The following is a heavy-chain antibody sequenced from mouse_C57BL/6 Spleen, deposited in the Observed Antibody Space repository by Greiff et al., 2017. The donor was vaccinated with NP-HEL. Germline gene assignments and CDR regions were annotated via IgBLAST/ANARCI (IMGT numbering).Heavy chain of an antibody. CDR2: ISSGGDYI. D-gene: IGHD1-1*01. J-gene: IGHJ4*01. CDR3: TRGLHYYGSSYGAMDY. Sequence: EVQGVESGEGLVKPGGSLKLSCAASGFTFSSYAMSWVRQTPEKRLEWVAYISSGGDYIYYADTVKGRFTISRDNARNTLYLQMSSLKSEDTAMYYCTRGLHYYGSSYGAMDYWGQGTSVTVSS. CDR1: GFTFSSYA. V-gene: IGHV5-9-1*02.